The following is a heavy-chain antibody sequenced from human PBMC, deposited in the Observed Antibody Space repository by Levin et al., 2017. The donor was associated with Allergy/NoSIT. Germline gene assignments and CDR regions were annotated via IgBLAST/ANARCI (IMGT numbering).Heavy chain of an antibody. Sequence: GESLKISCAASGFTFNNYAMSWVRQAPGKGLEWVSAIINSGVGTYYADSVKGRFTISRDNSTNTMYLQMNSLRAEDTAVYFCAKDAIRGSYQPYYFDYWGQGTLVTASS. CDR2: IINSGVGT. D-gene: IGHD3-16*01. CDR1: GFTFNNYA. V-gene: IGHV3-23*01. CDR3: AKDAIRGSYQPYYFDY. J-gene: IGHJ4*02.